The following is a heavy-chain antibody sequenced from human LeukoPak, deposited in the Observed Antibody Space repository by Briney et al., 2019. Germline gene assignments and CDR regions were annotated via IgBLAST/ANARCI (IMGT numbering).Heavy chain of an antibody. CDR2: IRSKAYGGTT. V-gene: IGHV3-49*04. CDR3: TRRGGWFGVTLYYMDV. CDR1: GFTFGDYA. J-gene: IGHJ6*03. D-gene: IGHD3-10*01. Sequence: PGGSLRLSCAASGFTFGDYAMSWVRQAPGKGLEWVGFIRSKAYGGTTEYAASVKGRFTISRDDSKSIAYLQMNSLKTEDTAVYYCTRRGGWFGVTLYYMDVWGKGTTVTISS.